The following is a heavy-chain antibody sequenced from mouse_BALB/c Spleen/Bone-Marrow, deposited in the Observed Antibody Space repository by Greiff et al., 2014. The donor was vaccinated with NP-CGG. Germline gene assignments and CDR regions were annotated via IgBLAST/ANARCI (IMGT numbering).Heavy chain of an antibody. Sequence: QVQLKESGAELARPGASVKMSCRASGCTFTTYTMHWVKQRPGQGLEWIGYINPSSGYTYYNQKFKDKATLTADKSSSAAYLQLSSLTSEDSAVYYCARVYGNYDAMDDWGQGTSVTVSS. D-gene: IGHD2-1*01. CDR2: INPSSGYT. V-gene: IGHV1-4*01. CDR1: GCTFTTYT. J-gene: IGHJ4*01. CDR3: ARVYGNYDAMDD.